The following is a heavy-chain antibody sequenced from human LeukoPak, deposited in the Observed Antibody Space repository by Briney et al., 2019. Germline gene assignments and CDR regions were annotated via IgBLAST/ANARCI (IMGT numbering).Heavy chain of an antibody. Sequence: GGSLRLSCAASGFTFSSYSMNWVRQAPGKGLEWVSSIRSSTSYIYYADSVKGRFTISRDNAKNSLYLQMNSLRAEDTAVYYCARDIFTWQQLTGWFDPWGQGTLVTVSS. CDR2: IRSSTSYI. CDR1: GFTFSSYS. J-gene: IGHJ5*02. V-gene: IGHV3-21*01. CDR3: ARDIFTWQQLTGWFDP. D-gene: IGHD6-13*01.